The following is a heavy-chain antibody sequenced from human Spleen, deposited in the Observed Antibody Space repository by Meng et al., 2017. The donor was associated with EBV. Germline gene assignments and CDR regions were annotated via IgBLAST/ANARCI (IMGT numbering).Heavy chain of an antibody. CDR1: GGTFSCYA. V-gene: IGHV1-69*01. J-gene: IGHJ5*02. CDR3: ARGGSSWYRWFDP. Sequence: QVQLVQSGAEGKKPGSSVKVSCKDSGGTFSCYAISWVRQAPGQGLEWMGGIIPIFGTANYAQKFQGRVTITADESTSTAYMELSSLRSEDTAVYYCARGGSSWYRWFDPWGQGTLVTVSS. CDR2: IIPIFGTA. D-gene: IGHD6-13*01.